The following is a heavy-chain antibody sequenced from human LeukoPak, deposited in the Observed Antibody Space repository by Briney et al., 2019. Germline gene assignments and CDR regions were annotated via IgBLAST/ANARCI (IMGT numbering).Heavy chain of an antibody. CDR3: ARSGRGTYYYFDL. D-gene: IGHD1-26*01. CDR1: RYTFTRYG. Sequence: ASVKVSCKASRYTFTRYGISWVRQAPGQGLEWMGPISGSNGNTNYAQKFQGRVSMTADTSTSTDYMELRSLRSDDTAVYYCARSGRGTYYYFDLWGQGTLVTVSS. CDR2: ISGSNGNT. J-gene: IGHJ4*02. V-gene: IGHV1-18*01.